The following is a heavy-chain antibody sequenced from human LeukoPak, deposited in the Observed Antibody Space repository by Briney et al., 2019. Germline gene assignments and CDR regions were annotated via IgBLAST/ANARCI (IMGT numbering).Heavy chain of an antibody. CDR2: IKQDGSEK. D-gene: IGHD3-10*01. CDR1: GFTFSSYW. CDR3: ARDSEWFGESYFDY. J-gene: IGHJ4*02. Sequence: TGGSLRLSCAASGFTFSSYWMSWVRQAPGKGLEWVANIKQDGSEKYYVDSVKGRFTISRDNAKNSLYLQMNSLRAKDTAVYYCARDSEWFGESYFDYWGQGTLVTVSS. V-gene: IGHV3-7*01.